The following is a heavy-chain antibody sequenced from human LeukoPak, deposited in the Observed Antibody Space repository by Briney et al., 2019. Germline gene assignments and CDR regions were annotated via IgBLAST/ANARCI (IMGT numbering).Heavy chain of an antibody. Sequence: SETLSLTCTVSGGSISNYYWSWIRQSPGKGLDWIGYIYRGSTNYNPSLKSRVTISVDTSKNQVSPKLTSATATDTAVYYCARHAAISAAGTAPFDSWGQGTLVTVSS. CDR1: GGSISNYY. CDR3: ARHAAISAAGTAPFDS. V-gene: IGHV4-59*08. CDR2: IYRGST. J-gene: IGHJ4*02. D-gene: IGHD6-13*01.